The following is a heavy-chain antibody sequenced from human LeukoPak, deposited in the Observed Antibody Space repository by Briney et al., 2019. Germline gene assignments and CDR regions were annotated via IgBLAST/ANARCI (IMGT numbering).Heavy chain of an antibody. CDR1: GGSISSYY. CDR2: IYYSGST. Sequence: PSETLSLTCTVSGGSISSYYWSWIRQSPGKGLEWIGHIYYSGSTRYNPSLKGRVTISVDTSKNQFSLKLRSVTAADTAVYYCARALATVVTRALDYWGQGTLVTVSS. CDR3: ARALATVVTRALDY. V-gene: IGHV4-59*12. J-gene: IGHJ4*02. D-gene: IGHD4-23*01.